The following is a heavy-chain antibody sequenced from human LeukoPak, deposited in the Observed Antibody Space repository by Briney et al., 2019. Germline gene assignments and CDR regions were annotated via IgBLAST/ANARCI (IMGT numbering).Heavy chain of an antibody. D-gene: IGHD3-22*01. CDR2: IYYSGST. CDR1: GGSISSSSYY. J-gene: IGHJ4*02. CDR3: ARENPSGYYNRPIDY. V-gene: IGHV4-39*07. Sequence: SETLSLTCTVSGGSISSSSYYWGWIRQPPGKGLEWIGSIYYSGSTYYNPSLKSRVTISVDTSKNQFSLKLSSVTAADTAIYYYARENPSGYYNRPIDYWGQGTLVTVSS.